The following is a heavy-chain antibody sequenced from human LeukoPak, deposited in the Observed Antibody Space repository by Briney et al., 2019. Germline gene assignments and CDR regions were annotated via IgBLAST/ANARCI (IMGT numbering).Heavy chain of an antibody. Sequence: SETLSLTCTVSGGSISSYYWSWIRQPAGKGLEWIGRIYTSGSTNYNPSLKSRVTMSVDTSKNQFSLKLSSVTAADTAVYYCARRETTGITYSSSQGWFDPWGQGTLVTVSS. CDR2: IYTSGST. D-gene: IGHD6-13*01. CDR3: ARRETTGITYSSSQGWFDP. CDR1: GGSISSYY. J-gene: IGHJ5*02. V-gene: IGHV4-4*07.